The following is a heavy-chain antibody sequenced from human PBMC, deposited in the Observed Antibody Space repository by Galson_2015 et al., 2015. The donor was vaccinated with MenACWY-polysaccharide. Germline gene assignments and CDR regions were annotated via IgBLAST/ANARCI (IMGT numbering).Heavy chain of an antibody. CDR3: AREPWVRGGFLRQ. V-gene: IGHV3-7*01. CDR2: IKQDGSEK. J-gene: IGHJ1*01. D-gene: IGHD3-10*01. CDR1: GFTFSNFW. Sequence: SLRLSCAASGFTFSNFWMSWVRQAPGKGLEWVASIKQDGSEKYLVDSVKGRFTTSRDNAENSLSLQMNSLRAEDTAVYYCAREPWVRGGFLRQRGPGALGTVS.